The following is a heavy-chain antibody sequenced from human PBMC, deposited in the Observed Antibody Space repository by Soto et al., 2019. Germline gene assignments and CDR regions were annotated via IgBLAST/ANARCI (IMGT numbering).Heavy chain of an antibody. CDR2: ISAYNGNT. Sequence: VASVKVSCKASGYTFTSYGISWVRQAPGQGLEWMGWISAYNGNTNYAQKLQGRVTMTTDTSTSTAYMELRSLRSDDTAVYYCARRAAAGTRGELDYWGQGTLVTVSS. V-gene: IGHV1-18*01. CDR1: GYTFTSYG. J-gene: IGHJ4*02. CDR3: ARRAAAGTRGELDY. D-gene: IGHD6-13*01.